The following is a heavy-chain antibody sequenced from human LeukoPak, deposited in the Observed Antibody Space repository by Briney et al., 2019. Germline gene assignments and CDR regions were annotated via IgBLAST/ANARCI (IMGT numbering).Heavy chain of an antibody. Sequence: GGSLRLSCAASGFTVSSNYMSWVRQAPGKGLEWVSVIYSGGSTYYADSVKGRFTISRDNSRNTLYLQMDSLRAEDTAVYYCANPYLYCSSSDCQFWGQGTLVTVSS. CDR1: GFTVSSNY. V-gene: IGHV3-53*01. J-gene: IGHJ4*02. CDR2: IYSGGST. CDR3: ANPYLYCSSSDCQF. D-gene: IGHD2-2*01.